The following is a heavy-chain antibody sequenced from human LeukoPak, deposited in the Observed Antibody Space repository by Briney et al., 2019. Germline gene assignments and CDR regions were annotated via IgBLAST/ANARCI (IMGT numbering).Heavy chain of an antibody. V-gene: IGHV3-7*05. D-gene: IGHD1-14*01. CDR2: IHEDGSDE. Sequence: GGSLRLSCVVSGFTFSSYWMNWVRQAPGKGLEWVANIHEDGSDEYYVDSVKGRFTISRDNAKNSLYLQMNNLRAEDTALYYCARTLRLGTPRAFDIWGRGTMVTVSS. J-gene: IGHJ3*02. CDR1: GFTFSSYW. CDR3: ARTLRLGTPRAFDI.